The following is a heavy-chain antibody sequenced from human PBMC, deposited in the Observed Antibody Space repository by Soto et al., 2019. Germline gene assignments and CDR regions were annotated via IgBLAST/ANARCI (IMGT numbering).Heavy chain of an antibody. D-gene: IGHD6-6*01. CDR2: IIPIFGTA. V-gene: IGHV1-69*01. Sequence: QVQLVQSGAEVKKPGSSVKVSCKASGGTFSSYSISWVRQAPGQGLEWMGGIIPIFGTANYAQTFQGRVTITEDESTSTAYMELSSLRSEDTAVYYCAIEYSSSPPYYPIGYWGQGTLVTVSS. J-gene: IGHJ4*02. CDR3: AIEYSSSPPYYPIGY. CDR1: GGTFSSYS.